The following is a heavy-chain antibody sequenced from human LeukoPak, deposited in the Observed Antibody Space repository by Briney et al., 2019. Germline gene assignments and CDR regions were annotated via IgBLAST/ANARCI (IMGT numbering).Heavy chain of an antibody. CDR1: GFTFSNYA. J-gene: IGHJ4*02. Sequence: CAASGFTFSNYAMRWVRQAPGKGLEWVSGISGSGGSTYYADSVKGRFTISRDNSKNTLYLQMNSLRAEDTAVYYCARVVPPTDYGSGSYFWDPYYFDYWGQGTLVTVSS. D-gene: IGHD3-10*01. CDR3: ARVVPPTDYGSGSYFWDPYYFDY. CDR2: ISGSGGST. V-gene: IGHV3-23*01.